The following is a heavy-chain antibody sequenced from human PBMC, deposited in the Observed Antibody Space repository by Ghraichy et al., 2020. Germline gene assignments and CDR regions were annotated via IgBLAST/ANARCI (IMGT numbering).Heavy chain of an antibody. V-gene: IGHV3-21*06. CDR3: ARVPGYYNYYGMDV. J-gene: IGHJ6*02. Sequence: GESLNISCAASEFMFHTYTMNWVRQAPGKGLEWVSVISTTGGNIYYADSVKVRFTISRDNAKNSLYLQMDSLRAEDTAVYYCARVPGYYNYYGMDVWGRGTTVTVSS. CDR1: EFMFHTYT. CDR2: ISTTGGNI. D-gene: IGHD4/OR15-4a*01.